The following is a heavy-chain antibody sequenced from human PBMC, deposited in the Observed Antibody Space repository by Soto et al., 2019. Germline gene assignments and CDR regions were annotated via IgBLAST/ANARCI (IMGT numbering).Heavy chain of an antibody. CDR2: INPNSGGT. CDR3: ARRVGDYDILTGPFDP. Sequence: QVQLVQSGAEVKKPGASVKVSCKASGYTFTGYYMHWVRQAPGQGLEWMGWINPNSGGTNYAQKVQGRVTMTRDTSISTAYMELSRLRSDDTAVYYCARRVGDYDILTGPFDPWGQGTLVTVSS. D-gene: IGHD3-9*01. J-gene: IGHJ5*02. V-gene: IGHV1-2*02. CDR1: GYTFTGYY.